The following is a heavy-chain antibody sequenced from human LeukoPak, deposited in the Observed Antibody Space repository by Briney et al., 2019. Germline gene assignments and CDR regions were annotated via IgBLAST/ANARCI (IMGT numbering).Heavy chain of an antibody. CDR1: GLNVSTNY. Sequence: GGSLRLSCAASGLNVSTNYMTWIRQAPGKGLEWVSLIYGGGAAYYAESVRGRFIISRDNSKNTLFLQMNSLRAEDTAVYYCVSSTGQQLIPYDYWGQGTHVAVSS. V-gene: IGHV3-66*02. J-gene: IGHJ4*02. CDR2: IYGGGAA. CDR3: VSSTGQQLIPYDY. D-gene: IGHD6-13*01.